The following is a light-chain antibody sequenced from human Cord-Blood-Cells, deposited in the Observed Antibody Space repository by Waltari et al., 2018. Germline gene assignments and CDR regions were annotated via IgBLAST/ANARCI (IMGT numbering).Light chain of an antibody. Sequence: SSLSASVGDRVTITCRASQSISSYLNWYQQKPGKAPKLLIYAASSLQSGVPSRFSGSGSGTDFTLTISSLQPEDFATYYCQQSYSAPRSFGQGTKLEIK. J-gene: IGKJ2*03. CDR3: QQSYSAPRS. CDR2: AAS. V-gene: IGKV1-39*01. CDR1: QSISSY.